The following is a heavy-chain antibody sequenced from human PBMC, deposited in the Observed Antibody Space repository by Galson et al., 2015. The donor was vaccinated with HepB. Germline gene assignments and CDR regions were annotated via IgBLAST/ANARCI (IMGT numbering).Heavy chain of an antibody. V-gene: IGHV3-21*01. CDR2: ISSSSSYI. Sequence: SLRLSCAASGFTFSSYSMNWVRQAPGKGLEWVSSISSSSSYIYYADSVKGRFTISRDNAKNSLYLQMNSLRAEDTAVYYCARDLTTVTTRLNPDYYGMDVWGQGTTVTVSS. CDR1: GFTFSSYS. D-gene: IGHD4-17*01. CDR3: ARDLTTVTTRLNPDYYGMDV. J-gene: IGHJ6*02.